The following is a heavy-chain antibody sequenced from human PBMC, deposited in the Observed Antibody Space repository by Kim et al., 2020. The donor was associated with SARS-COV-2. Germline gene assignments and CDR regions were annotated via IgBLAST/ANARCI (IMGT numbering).Heavy chain of an antibody. V-gene: IGHV4-34*01. CDR1: GGSFSGYY. CDR2: INHSGST. D-gene: IGHD4-17*01. J-gene: IGHJ4*02. Sequence: SETLSLTCAVYGGSFSGYYWSWIRQPPGKGLEWIGEINHSGSTNYNPSLKSRVTISVDTSKNQFSLKLSSVTAADTAVYYCARERGPLGGDYEDYWGQGTLVTVSS. CDR3: ARERGPLGGDYEDY.